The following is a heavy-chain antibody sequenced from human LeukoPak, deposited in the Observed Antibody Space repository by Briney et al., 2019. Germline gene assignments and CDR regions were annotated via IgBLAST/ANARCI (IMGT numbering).Heavy chain of an antibody. CDR3: ARGGTMGY. Sequence: GGSLRLSCAASGFTFTSYGMHWVRQAPGKGLEWVAFIPYDGSNKYYADSVKGRFTISRDNSKNTLYLQMNSLRADDTAVYYCARGGTMGYWGQGTLVTVSS. V-gene: IGHV3-30*02. CDR2: IPYDGSNK. D-gene: IGHD2-2*01. J-gene: IGHJ4*02. CDR1: GFTFTSYG.